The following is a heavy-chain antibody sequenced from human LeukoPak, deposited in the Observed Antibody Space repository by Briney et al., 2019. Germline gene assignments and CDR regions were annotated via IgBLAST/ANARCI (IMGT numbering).Heavy chain of an antibody. CDR2: INAGNGNT. CDR1: GYTFASYA. D-gene: IGHD6-19*01. J-gene: IGHJ4*02. CDR3: ARGSSGFHFDY. V-gene: IGHV1-3*01. Sequence: ASVKVSCKASGYTFASYAMHWVRQAPGQRLEWMGWINAGNGNTKYSQKFQGRVTITRDTSASTAYMELSSLRSEDTAVYYCARGSSGFHFDYWGQGTLVTVSS.